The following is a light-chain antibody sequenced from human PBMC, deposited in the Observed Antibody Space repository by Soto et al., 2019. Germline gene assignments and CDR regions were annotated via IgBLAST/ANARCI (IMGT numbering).Light chain of an antibody. CDR1: SGDVGGYNY. CDR3: SSYTSTSVVI. CDR2: EVT. Sequence: QSALTQPASVSGSPGQSITISCTGTSGDVGGYNYVSWYQQHPGKAPKLMIYEVTNRPSGVSNRFSGSKSGNTASLTISGLQAEDEAEYYCSSYTSTSVVIFGGGTMLTVL. V-gene: IGLV2-14*01. J-gene: IGLJ2*01.